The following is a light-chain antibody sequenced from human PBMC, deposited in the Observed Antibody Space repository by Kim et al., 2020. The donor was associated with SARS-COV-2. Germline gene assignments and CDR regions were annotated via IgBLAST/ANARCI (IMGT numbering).Light chain of an antibody. CDR1: KLGDKY. V-gene: IGLV3-1*01. CDR2: QDS. J-gene: IGLJ2*01. Sequence: SYKLTQPPSVSVSPGQTASITCSGDKLGDKYACWYQQKPGQSPVLVIYQDSKRPSGIPERFSGSNSGNTATLTISGTQAMDEADYYCQAWDSSTGVVFGGGTQLTVL. CDR3: QAWDSSTGVV.